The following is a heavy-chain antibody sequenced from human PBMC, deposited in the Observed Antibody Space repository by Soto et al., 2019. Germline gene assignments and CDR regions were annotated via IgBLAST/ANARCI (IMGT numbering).Heavy chain of an antibody. V-gene: IGHV4-34*01. Sequence: QVQLQQWGAGLLKSSETLSLTCAVYGGSFSGYYWSWIRQPPGKGLEWIGEINHSGSTNYNPSLKSRLTISVDTSKNQFSLRLTSVTAADTAVYYCARGRLLLKSAAQYNWFDPWGRGTLVTVSS. CDR3: ARGRLLLKSAAQYNWFDP. D-gene: IGHD2-2*01. CDR2: INHSGST. CDR1: GGSFSGYY. J-gene: IGHJ5*02.